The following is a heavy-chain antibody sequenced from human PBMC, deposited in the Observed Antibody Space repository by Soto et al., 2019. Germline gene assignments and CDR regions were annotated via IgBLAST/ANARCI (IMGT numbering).Heavy chain of an antibody. CDR1: GGSISSGGYY. D-gene: IGHD4-17*01. CDR3: SRATVTTGFDY. CDR2: IYYSGST. J-gene: IGHJ4*02. V-gene: IGHV4-31*03. Sequence: QVQLQESGPGLVKPSQTMSLTCTVSGGSISSGGYYWSWIRQHPGKGLEWIGYIYYSGSTYYNPSLKSRVTISVDPSKNQFSLKLSSVTAADTAVYYCSRATVTTGFDYWGQVTLVTVSS.